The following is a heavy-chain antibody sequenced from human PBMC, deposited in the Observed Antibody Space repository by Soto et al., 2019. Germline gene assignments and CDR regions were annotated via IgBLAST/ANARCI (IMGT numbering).Heavy chain of an antibody. CDR1: DCSIISGDE. D-gene: IGHD3-16*01. V-gene: IGHV4-38-2*02. Sequence: SETQCHTWTVSDCSIISGDEWGWIRQPPGKGLEWIGSIFHSGNAYYNPSLKSRVTISVDTSKNQFSLKLSSVTAADTAVYYCARGFGYYGMDVWGQGTTVTVSS. J-gene: IGHJ6*02. CDR2: IFHSGNA. CDR3: ARGFGYYGMDV.